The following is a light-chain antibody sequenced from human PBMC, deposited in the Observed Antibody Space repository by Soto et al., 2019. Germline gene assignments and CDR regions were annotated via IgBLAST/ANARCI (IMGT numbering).Light chain of an antibody. V-gene: IGLV1-51*01. CDR3: GTWDSTLSAVI. J-gene: IGLJ2*01. CDR2: DNN. Sequence: QTVVTQPPSMSAAPGQKVTISCSGRGSNIGSNYVSWYQQLPGTAPKLLIYDNNKRPSGIPDRFSGSKSGTSATLGITGLQTGDAADYYCGTWDSTLSAVIFGGGTKLTVL. CDR1: GSNIGSNY.